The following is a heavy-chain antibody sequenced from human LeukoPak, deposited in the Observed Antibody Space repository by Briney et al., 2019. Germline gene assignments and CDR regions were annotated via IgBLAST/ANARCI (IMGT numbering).Heavy chain of an antibody. Sequence: GGSLRLSCAASGFTFSTYDMTWVRQAPGKGLEWVSGISGSGGSTYYADSVEGRFTISRDNSKNTLYLQMNSLRAEDTAVYYCAKDLVEADYWGQGTLVTVSS. CDR2: ISGSGGST. CDR3: AKDLVEADY. CDR1: GFTFSTYD. J-gene: IGHJ4*02. D-gene: IGHD3-16*02. V-gene: IGHV3-23*01.